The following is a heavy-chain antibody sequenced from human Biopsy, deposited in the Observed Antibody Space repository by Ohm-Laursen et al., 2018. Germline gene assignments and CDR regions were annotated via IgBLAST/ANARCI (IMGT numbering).Heavy chain of an antibody. CDR3: TRAGGGKIYGL. CDR1: GVSINTGGYY. J-gene: IGHJ4*02. CDR2: IHYSGNT. Sequence: TLSLTCAVSGVSINTGGYYWTWIRQHPGTGLEWIGYIHYSGNTLYNPSLKSRLTISVDTSRNQFSLKLTSVTAADTALYYCTRAGGGKIYGLWGQGTVVTVSS. V-gene: IGHV4-31*02. D-gene: IGHD3-16*01.